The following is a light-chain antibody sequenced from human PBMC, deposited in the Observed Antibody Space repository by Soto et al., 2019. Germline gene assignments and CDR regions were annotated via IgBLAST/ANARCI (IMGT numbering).Light chain of an antibody. CDR2: GAS. CDR1: QSVSSSY. V-gene: IGKV3-20*01. CDR3: QQYGSSPVYT. Sequence: EIVLTQSPGTLSLSPGERATLSCRASQSVSSSYLAWYQQKPGQAPRLLIYGASSGATGIPGRFSGSGSGTDFTLTISRLEPEDFAVYYCQQYGSSPVYTFGQGTKLEIK. J-gene: IGKJ2*01.